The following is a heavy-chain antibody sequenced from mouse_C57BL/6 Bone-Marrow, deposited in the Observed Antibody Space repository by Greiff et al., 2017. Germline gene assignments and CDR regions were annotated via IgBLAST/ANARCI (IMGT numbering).Heavy chain of an antibody. CDR3: ARSHYSNYGAWFAY. Sequence: VQLQQPGAELVKPGASVKLSCKASGYTFTSYWMHWVKQSHGKSLEWIGVINPYNGGTSYNQKFKGKATLTVDKSSSTAYMELNSLTSEDSAVYYCARSHYSNYGAWFAYWGQGTLVTVSA. J-gene: IGHJ3*01. V-gene: IGHV1-19*01. CDR1: GYTFTSYW. D-gene: IGHD2-5*01. CDR2: INPYNGGT.